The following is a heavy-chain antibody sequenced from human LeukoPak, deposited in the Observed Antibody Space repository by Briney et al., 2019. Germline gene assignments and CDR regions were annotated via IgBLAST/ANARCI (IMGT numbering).Heavy chain of an antibody. Sequence: SETLSLTCTVSGGSISSYYWSWIRQPPGKGLEWIGYIYYSGSTYYNPSLKSRVTISVDTSKNQFSLKLSSVTAADTAVYYCARDLGDSSGYSPTWGQGTLVTVSS. CDR1: GGSISSYY. J-gene: IGHJ5*02. CDR2: IYYSGST. D-gene: IGHD3-22*01. V-gene: IGHV4-59*06. CDR3: ARDLGDSSGYSPT.